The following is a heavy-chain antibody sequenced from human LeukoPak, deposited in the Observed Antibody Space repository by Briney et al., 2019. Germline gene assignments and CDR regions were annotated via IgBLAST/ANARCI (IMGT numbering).Heavy chain of an antibody. CDR1: GYTFTGYY. CDR3: ARDGYYDFWSGYYKDNWFDP. CDR2: INSNSGGT. Sequence: GASVKVSCKASGYTFTGYYMHWVRQAPGQGLEWMGRINSNSGGTNYAQKFQGRVTMTRDTSISTAYMELSRLRSDDTAVYYCARDGYYDFWSGYYKDNWFDPWGQGTLVTVSS. D-gene: IGHD3-3*01. J-gene: IGHJ5*02. V-gene: IGHV1-2*06.